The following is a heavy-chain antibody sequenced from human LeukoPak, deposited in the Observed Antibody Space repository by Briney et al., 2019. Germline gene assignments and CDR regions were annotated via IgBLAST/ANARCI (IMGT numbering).Heavy chain of an antibody. CDR3: AKDRWELRGYFNY. Sequence: GGSLRLSCAASGFTFSSCAMNWVRQAPGKGLEWVSTINGAGGTSYYPDSVKGRFTISRDNSKKTLYLQMNSLRAEDTAVYYCAKDRWELRGYFNYWGQGTLVTVSS. J-gene: IGHJ4*02. V-gene: IGHV3-23*01. CDR1: GFTFSSCA. D-gene: IGHD1-26*01. CDR2: INGAGGTS.